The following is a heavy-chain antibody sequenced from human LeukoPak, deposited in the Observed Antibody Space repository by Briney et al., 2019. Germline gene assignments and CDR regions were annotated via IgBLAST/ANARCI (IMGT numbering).Heavy chain of an antibody. CDR3: ARGPPAVAGMPTDY. CDR2: ISSSSSYI. J-gene: IGHJ4*02. CDR1: GFTFSSYS. Sequence: GGSLRLSCAASGFTFSSYSMNWVRQAPGKGLEWVSSISSSSSYIYCADSVKGRFTISRDNAKNSLYLQMNSLRAEDTAVFYCARGPPAVAGMPTDYWGQGTLVTVSS. V-gene: IGHV3-21*01. D-gene: IGHD6-19*01.